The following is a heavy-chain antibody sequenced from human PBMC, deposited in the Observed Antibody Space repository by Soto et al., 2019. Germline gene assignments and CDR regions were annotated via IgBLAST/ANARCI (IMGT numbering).Heavy chain of an antibody. CDR1: GYTFTGYY. J-gene: IGHJ5*02. CDR2: INPNSGGT. Sequence: ASVKVSCKASGYTFTGYYMHWVRQAPGQGLEWMGWINPNSGGTNYAQKIQGWVTMTRDTSISTAYMELSRLRSDDTAVYYCARDRGAGIAVAGTVNWFDPWGQGTLVTVSS. CDR3: ARDRGAGIAVAGTVNWFDP. D-gene: IGHD6-19*01. V-gene: IGHV1-2*04.